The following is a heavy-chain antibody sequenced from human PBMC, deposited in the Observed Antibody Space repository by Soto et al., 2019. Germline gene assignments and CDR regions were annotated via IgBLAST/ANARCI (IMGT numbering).Heavy chain of an antibody. J-gene: IGHJ4*02. CDR2: ISGSGGST. D-gene: IGHD1-1*01. Sequence: SLRLSCAASGFTFSSYAMSWVRQAPGKGLEWVSAISGSGGSTYYADSVKGRFTISRDNSKNTLYLQMNSLRAEDTAVYYCAKVPGYNWNDGPQFDCWGQGTLVTVSS. CDR3: AKVPGYNWNDGPQFDC. CDR1: GFTFSSYA. V-gene: IGHV3-23*01.